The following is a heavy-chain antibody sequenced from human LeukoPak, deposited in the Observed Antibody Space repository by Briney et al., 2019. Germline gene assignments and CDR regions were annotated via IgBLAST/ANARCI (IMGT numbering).Heavy chain of an antibody. V-gene: IGHV4-59*01. CDR3: ASSGLEWESPTYYFDY. CDR1: GGSISSYY. J-gene: IGHJ4*02. CDR2: IYYSGST. Sequence: ASETLSLTXTVSGGSISSYYWSWIRQPPGKGLEWIGYIYYSGSTNYNPSLKSRVTISVDTSKNRFSLKLSSVTAADTAVYYCASSGLEWESPTYYFDYWGQGTLVTVSS. D-gene: IGHD1-26*01.